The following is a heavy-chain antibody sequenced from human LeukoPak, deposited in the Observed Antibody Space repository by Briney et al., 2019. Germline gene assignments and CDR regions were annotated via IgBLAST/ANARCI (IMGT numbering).Heavy chain of an antibody. Sequence: GASVKVSCKASGGTFTSYDINWVRQATGQGLEWMGWMNPNSGNTGYAQKFQGRVTITRNTSISTAYMELSSLRSEDTAVYYCARGRSNDFWSGLVLFAFDIWGQGTMVTVSS. V-gene: IGHV1-8*03. J-gene: IGHJ3*02. CDR1: GGTFTSYD. CDR3: ARGRSNDFWSGLVLFAFDI. D-gene: IGHD3-3*01. CDR2: MNPNSGNT.